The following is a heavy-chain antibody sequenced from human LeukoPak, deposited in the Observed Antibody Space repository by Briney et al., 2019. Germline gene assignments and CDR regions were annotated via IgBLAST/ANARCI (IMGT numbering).Heavy chain of an antibody. CDR1: GGSFSGYY. J-gene: IGHJ4*02. CDR2: INHSGST. V-gene: IGHV4-34*01. D-gene: IGHD5-18*01. CDR3: ARGVYSYGYALGY. Sequence: SETLSLTCAVYGGSFSGYYWSWIRQPPGKGLEWIGEINHSGSTNYNPSLKSRVAISVDTSKNQFSLKLSSVTAADTAVYYCARGVYSYGYALGYWGPGTLVTVSS.